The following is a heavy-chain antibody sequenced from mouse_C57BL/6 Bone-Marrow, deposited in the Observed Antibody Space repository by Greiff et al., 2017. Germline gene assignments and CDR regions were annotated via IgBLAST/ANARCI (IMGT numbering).Heavy chain of an antibody. V-gene: IGHV14-1*01. CDR1: GFNIKDYY. CDR2: IDPEDGDT. J-gene: IGHJ1*03. Sequence: EVKLQESGAELVRPGASVKLSCTASGFNIKDYYMHWVKQRPEQGLEWIGRIDPEDGDTEYAPKFQGKVTMAADTSTNTAYLQISSLTSEDTAIYYCTTPREITTRYFDVWGTGTTVTVSS. CDR3: TTPREITTRYFDV. D-gene: IGHD1-1*01.